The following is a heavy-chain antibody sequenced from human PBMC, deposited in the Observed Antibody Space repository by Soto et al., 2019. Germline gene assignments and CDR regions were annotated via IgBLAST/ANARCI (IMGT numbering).Heavy chain of an antibody. J-gene: IGHJ4*02. V-gene: IGHV3-23*01. CDR3: AKGGSYKDFWSGSEVDY. Sequence: PGGSLRLSCAASGFSFSSYAMSWVRQAPGRGLEWVSGISGRAGSTYYADSVKGRVTISRDNSKNTLYLQMNSLRAEDTAVYYCAKGGSYKDFWSGSEVDYWGQGTQVTVSS. D-gene: IGHD3-3*01. CDR1: GFSFSSYA. CDR2: ISGRAGST.